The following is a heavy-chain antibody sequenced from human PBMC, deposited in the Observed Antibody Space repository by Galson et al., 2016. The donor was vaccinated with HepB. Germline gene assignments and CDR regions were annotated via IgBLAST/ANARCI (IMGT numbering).Heavy chain of an antibody. D-gene: IGHD3-9*01. V-gene: IGHV3-64*01. CDR1: GFTFSSYA. CDR3: ARDLTRLTGGTPGDY. J-gene: IGHJ4*02. CDR2: ISSDGVST. Sequence: SLRLSCAASGFTFSSYAMHWVRQAPGKGLEYVSAISSDGVSTFYAHSVKGRFTISRDNSKNTLYLHMGSLKADDMAVYYCARDLTRLTGGTPGDYWGQGTLVTVAS.